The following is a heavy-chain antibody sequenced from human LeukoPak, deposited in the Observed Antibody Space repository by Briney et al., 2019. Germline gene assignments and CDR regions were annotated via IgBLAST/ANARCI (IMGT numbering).Heavy chain of an antibody. V-gene: IGHV4-39*01. D-gene: IGHD6-6*01. CDR1: GGSISSSSYY. Sequence: SETLSLTCTVSGGSISSSSYYWGWIRRPPGKGLEWIGSIYYSGSTYYNPSLKSRVTISVDTSKNQFSLKLSSVTAADTAVYYCARHIGSSSSRGYYFDYWGQGTLVTVSS. CDR3: ARHIGSSSSRGYYFDY. J-gene: IGHJ4*02. CDR2: IYYSGST.